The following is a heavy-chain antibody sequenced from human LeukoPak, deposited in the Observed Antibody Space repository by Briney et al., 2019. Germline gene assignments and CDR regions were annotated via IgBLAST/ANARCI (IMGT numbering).Heavy chain of an antibody. CDR3: ARHLGWFDP. J-gene: IGHJ5*02. CDR2: INHSGST. Sequence: SETLSLTRAVYGGSFSGYYWSWIRQRPGKGLEWIGEINHSGSTNYNPSLKSRVTVSVDTSKNQFSLKLSSVTAADTAVYYCARHLGWFDPWGQGTLVTVSS. CDR1: GGSFSGYY. V-gene: IGHV4-34*01. D-gene: IGHD3-10*01.